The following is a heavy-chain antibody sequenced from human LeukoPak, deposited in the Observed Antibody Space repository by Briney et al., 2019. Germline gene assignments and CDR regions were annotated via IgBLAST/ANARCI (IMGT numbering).Heavy chain of an antibody. V-gene: IGHV4-39*01. CDR3: ARSHIVAVTGFAFDI. D-gene: IGHD2-21*02. CDR1: GGSISSTSYY. CDR2: IYYSGST. Sequence: SETLSLTCTVSGGSISSTSYYWGWIRQPPGKGLEWIGSIYYSGSTYYNPSLKSRVTITVDTSKNQFSLKLSSVTAADTTVYYCARSHIVAVTGFAFDIWGQGTLVTVSS. J-gene: IGHJ3*02.